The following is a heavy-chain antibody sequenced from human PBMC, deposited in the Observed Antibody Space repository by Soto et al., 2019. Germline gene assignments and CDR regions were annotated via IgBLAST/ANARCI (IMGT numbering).Heavy chain of an antibody. Sequence: SQTLSLTYAISGDSVSSNSAAWNWIRQSPSRGLEWLGRTYYRSKWYNDYAVSVRSRITINPDTSKNQFSLQLNSVTPEDTAVYYCARVGCSSTSCHFDYWGQGTLVTVSS. J-gene: IGHJ4*02. D-gene: IGHD2-2*01. CDR2: TYYRSKWYN. V-gene: IGHV6-1*01. CDR1: GDSVSSNSAA. CDR3: ARVGCSSTSCHFDY.